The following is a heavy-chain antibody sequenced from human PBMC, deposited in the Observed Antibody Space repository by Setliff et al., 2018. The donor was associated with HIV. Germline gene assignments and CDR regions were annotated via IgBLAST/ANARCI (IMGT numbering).Heavy chain of an antibody. CDR3: ARHPGSQVHYYYGMDV. D-gene: IGHD3-10*01. J-gene: IGHJ6*02. CDR2: IRYDGSNN. CDR1: GFTFSSYG. Sequence: PGGSLRLSCAASGFTFSSYGMHWVRQAPGKGLEWVAFIRYDGSNNYYADSVKGRFTISRDNSKNTLYLQMNSLRAEDTAVYYCARHPGSQVHYYYGMDVWGQGTTVTVSS. V-gene: IGHV3-30*02.